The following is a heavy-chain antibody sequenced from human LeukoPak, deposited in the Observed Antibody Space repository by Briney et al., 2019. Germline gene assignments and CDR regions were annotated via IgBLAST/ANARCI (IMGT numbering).Heavy chain of an antibody. J-gene: IGHJ4*02. CDR2: IHHSATT. CDR3: ARDLAVAGTGPFDY. D-gene: IGHD6-19*01. Sequence: SETLSLTCTVSGYSISSGYFWGWIRQPPGKGLEWIGTIHHSATTYYNPSLKSRVTISVDTSKNQFSLKLSSVTAADTAVYYCARDLAVAGTGPFDYWGQGTLVTVSS. CDR1: GYSISSGYF. V-gene: IGHV4-38-2*02.